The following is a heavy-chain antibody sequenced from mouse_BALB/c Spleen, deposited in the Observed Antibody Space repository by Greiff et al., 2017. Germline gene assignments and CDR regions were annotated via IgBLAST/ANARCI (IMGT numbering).Heavy chain of an antibody. CDR2: ISSGSSTI. V-gene: IGHV5-17*02. Sequence: EVKLVESGGGLVQPGGSRKLSCAASGFTFSSFGMHWVRQAPEKGLEWVAYISSGSSTIYYADTVKGRFTISRDNPKNTLFLQMTSLRSEDTAMYYCARNYGWYFDVWGAGTTVTVSS. J-gene: IGHJ1*01. CDR1: GFTFSSFG. CDR3: ARNYGWYFDV. D-gene: IGHD1-1*02.